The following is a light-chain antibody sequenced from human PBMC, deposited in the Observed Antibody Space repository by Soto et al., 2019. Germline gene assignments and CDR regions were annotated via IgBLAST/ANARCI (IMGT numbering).Light chain of an antibody. Sequence: QSALTQPASVSGSPGQSITISCTGTSSDVGSYNLVSWYQQHPGKAPKLMIYEGSKRPSGVPNRFSGSKSGNTASLTISGLQAEDEADYYCCSYAGSSTFAFGGGTKLTVL. V-gene: IGLV2-23*03. CDR3: CSYAGSSTFA. J-gene: IGLJ2*01. CDR1: SSDVGSYNL. CDR2: EGS.